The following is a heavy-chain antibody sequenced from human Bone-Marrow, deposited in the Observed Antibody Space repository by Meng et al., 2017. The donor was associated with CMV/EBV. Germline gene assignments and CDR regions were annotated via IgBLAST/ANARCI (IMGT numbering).Heavy chain of an antibody. J-gene: IGHJ4*02. Sequence: ASVKVSCKASGYTFTTYYMHWVRQAPGQGLEWMGVIHPSDGGTTYAQKFQGRVTMTRDTSTSTIYMELSSLRSEDTAVYYCARDNSCFDCWGQGTLVTVSS. D-gene: IGHD2/OR15-2a*01. CDR3: ARDNSCFDC. CDR1: GYTFTTYY. V-gene: IGHV1-46*01. CDR2: IHPSDGGT.